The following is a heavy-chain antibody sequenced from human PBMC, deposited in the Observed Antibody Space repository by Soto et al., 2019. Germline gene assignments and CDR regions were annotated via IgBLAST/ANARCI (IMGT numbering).Heavy chain of an antibody. J-gene: IGHJ4*02. V-gene: IGHV3-66*01. CDR3: ARVSNWNDPKADY. Sequence: GGSLRLSCAASGFTVSSNYMSWVRQAPGKGLEWVSVIYSGGSTYYADSVKGRFTISRDNSKNTLYLQMNSLRAEDTAVYYCARVSNWNDPKADYWGQGTLVTVSS. CDR2: IYSGGST. D-gene: IGHD1-1*01. CDR1: GFTVSSNY.